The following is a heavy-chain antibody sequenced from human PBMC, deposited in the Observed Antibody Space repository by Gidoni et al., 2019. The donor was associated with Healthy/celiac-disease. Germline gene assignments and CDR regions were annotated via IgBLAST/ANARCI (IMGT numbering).Heavy chain of an antibody. CDR2: IYYSGST. V-gene: IGHV4-59*01. CDR3: ARDLGYSSSWDYYYGMDV. D-gene: IGHD6-13*01. CDR1: GGSISSYY. Sequence: QVQLQESGPGLVKPSETLSLTCTVSGGSISSYYWSWIRQPPGKGLEWIGYIYYSGSTNYNPSLKSRVTISVDTSKNQFSLKLSSVTAADTAVYYCARDLGYSSSWDYYYGMDVWGQGTTVTVSS. J-gene: IGHJ6*02.